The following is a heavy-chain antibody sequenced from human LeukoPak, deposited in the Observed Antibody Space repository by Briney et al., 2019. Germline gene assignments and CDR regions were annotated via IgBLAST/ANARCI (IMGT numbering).Heavy chain of an antibody. J-gene: IGHJ4*02. D-gene: IGHD6-19*01. CDR2: ISYDGSNK. Sequence: PGRSLRLSCAASGFTFSSYGMHWVRQAPGKGLEWVAVISYDGSNKYYADSVKGRFTISRDNSKNTLYLQMNSLRAEDTAVYYCAKDAGVAVAVFDYWGQGTLVTVSS. V-gene: IGHV3-30*18. CDR3: AKDAGVAVAVFDY. CDR1: GFTFSSYG.